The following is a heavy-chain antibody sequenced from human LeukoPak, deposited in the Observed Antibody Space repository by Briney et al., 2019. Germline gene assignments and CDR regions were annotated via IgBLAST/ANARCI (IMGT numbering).Heavy chain of an antibody. CDR2: INHSGST. CDR1: GGSFSGYY. D-gene: IGHD3-3*01. V-gene: IGHV4-34*01. Sequence: PSETLSLTCAVYGGSFSGYYWSWIRQPPGKGLEWIGEINHSGSTNYNPPLKSRVTISVDTSKNQFSLKLSSVTAADTAVYYCARTYYDFWSGYYTGFDYWGQGTLVTVSS. CDR3: ARTYYDFWSGYYTGFDY. J-gene: IGHJ4*02.